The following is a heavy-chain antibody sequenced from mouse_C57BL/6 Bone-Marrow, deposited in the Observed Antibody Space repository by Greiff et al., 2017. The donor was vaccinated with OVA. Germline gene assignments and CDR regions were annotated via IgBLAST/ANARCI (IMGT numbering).Heavy chain of an antibody. CDR2: ISYSGST. CDR1: GYSITSCYD. CDR3: ARELRFYYFDY. Sequence: DVQLQESGPGMVKPSQSLPLTCTVTGYSITSCYDWHWIRHFPGNKLEWMGYISYSGSTNYNPSLKSRISITHDTSKNHFFLKLNSVTTEDTATYYCARELRFYYFDYWGQGTTLTVSS. J-gene: IGHJ2*01. D-gene: IGHD1-1*01. V-gene: IGHV3-1*01.